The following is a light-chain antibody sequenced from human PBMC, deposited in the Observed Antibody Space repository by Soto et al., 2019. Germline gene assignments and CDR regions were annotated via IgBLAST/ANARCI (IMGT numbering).Light chain of an antibody. CDR2: GAS. CDR3: QQYNHWSSIT. Sequence: EIAMTQSPATLSVSLGERATLSCRASQYISNNLAWYQQRPGQAPSLLIYGASTRATGVPARFSGSRSGKDFLLSISGLQSEDSAVYYCQQYNHWSSITFGQGTRLEIK. V-gene: IGKV3-15*01. CDR1: QYISNN. J-gene: IGKJ5*01.